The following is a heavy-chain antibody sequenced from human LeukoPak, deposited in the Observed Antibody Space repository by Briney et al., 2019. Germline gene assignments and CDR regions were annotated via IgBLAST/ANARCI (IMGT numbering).Heavy chain of an antibody. J-gene: IGHJ4*02. CDR3: ARGNYDFWSTYYFDY. V-gene: IGHV4-39*06. D-gene: IGHD3-3*01. CDR1: GGSISSSSYY. Sequence: PSETLSLTCTVSGGSISSSSYYWGWIRQPPGKGLEWIGSIYYSGSTYYNPSLKSRVTISVDRSKNQFPLKLSSVTAADTAVYYCARGNYDFWSTYYFDYWGQGTLVTVSS. CDR2: IYYSGST.